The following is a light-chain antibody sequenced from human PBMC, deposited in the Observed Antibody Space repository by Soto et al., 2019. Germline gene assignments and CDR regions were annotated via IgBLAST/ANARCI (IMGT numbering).Light chain of an antibody. CDR1: QSIGTH. CDR2: DAS. CDR3: QHYDQWRS. V-gene: IGKV3D-15*01. J-gene: IGKJ3*01. Sequence: IVMTQSPATLSVSPGERATLSCRASQSIGTHLPWYQQKPGQAPRLLIYDASTRATGIPARFSGSGSGTEFMLTISSLQSEDFAVYYCQHYDQWRSFGPGTKVDI.